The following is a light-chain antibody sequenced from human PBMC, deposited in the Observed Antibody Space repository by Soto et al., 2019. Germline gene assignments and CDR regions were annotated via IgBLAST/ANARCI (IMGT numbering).Light chain of an antibody. CDR2: RNN. V-gene: IGLV1-47*01. J-gene: IGLJ3*02. Sequence: QSVLTQPPSASGTPGQRVTISCSGSSSNIGSNYVYWYQQLPGTAHKLLIYRNNQRPSGLPDRFSGSKSGTSASLAISGLRSEAEADYYCAACYDSLSGWVFGGGTKLAVL. CDR3: AACYDSLSGWV. CDR1: SSNIGSNY.